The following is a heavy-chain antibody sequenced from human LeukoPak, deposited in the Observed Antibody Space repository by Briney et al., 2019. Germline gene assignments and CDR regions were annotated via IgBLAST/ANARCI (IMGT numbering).Heavy chain of an antibody. CDR2: IYSSGST. J-gene: IGHJ4*02. Sequence: PSETLSLTCTVSGGSISSGNYYWSWIRQPAGRGLEWIGRIYSSGSTNYNPSLKSRVTISVDKSKNQFSLKLSSVTAADTAVYYCAGAATARTFDYWGQGTLVTVSS. CDR3: AGAATARTFDY. CDR1: GGSISSGNYY. V-gene: IGHV4-61*02. D-gene: IGHD2-21*02.